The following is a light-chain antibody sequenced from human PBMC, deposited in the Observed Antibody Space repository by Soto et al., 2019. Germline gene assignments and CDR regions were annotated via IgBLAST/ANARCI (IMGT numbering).Light chain of an antibody. V-gene: IGLV2-14*03. CDR1: NSDVGGYNY. J-gene: IGLJ2*01. CDR2: DVS. Sequence: QSALTQPASVSGSPGQSITISCTGTNSDVGGYNYVSWYQLHPGKAPKLMISDVSNRPSGVSSRFSGSKSGNTASLTISGLQAEDEADYYCSSYTSTNVVFGGGTKLTVL. CDR3: SSYTSTNVV.